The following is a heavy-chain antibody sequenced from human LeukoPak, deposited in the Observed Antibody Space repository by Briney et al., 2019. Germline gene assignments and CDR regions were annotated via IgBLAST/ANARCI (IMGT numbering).Heavy chain of an antibody. CDR2: IYYSGST. J-gene: IGHJ4*02. D-gene: IGHD3-10*01. CDR3: ARSSVSGTYSGGY. Sequence: SETLSLTCTVSGGSISSYYWSWIRQPPGKGLEWIGYIYYSGSTNYNPSLKSRVTISVDTSKNQFSLKLSSVTAADTAVYYCARSSVSGTYSGGYWGQGILVTVSS. V-gene: IGHV4-59*01. CDR1: GGSISSYY.